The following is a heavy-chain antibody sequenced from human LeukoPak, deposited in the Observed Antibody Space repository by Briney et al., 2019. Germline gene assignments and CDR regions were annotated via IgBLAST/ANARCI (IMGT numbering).Heavy chain of an antibody. CDR3: ARIVGATGDY. CDR1: GFTFSSYS. Sequence: GGSLRLSCAASGFTFSSYSMNWVRQAPGKGLEWVSSISSSSSYIYYADSVKGRFTISRDNAKNSLYMQMNSLRAEDTAVYYCARIVGATGDYWGQGTLVTVSS. CDR2: ISSSSSYI. D-gene: IGHD1-26*01. V-gene: IGHV3-21*01. J-gene: IGHJ4*02.